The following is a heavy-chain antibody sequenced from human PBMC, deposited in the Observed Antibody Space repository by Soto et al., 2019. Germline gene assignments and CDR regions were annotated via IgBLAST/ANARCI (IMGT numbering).Heavy chain of an antibody. V-gene: IGHV3-30*18. D-gene: IGHD6-19*01. CDR1: GLTFSNYG. CDR2: ISYDGSNE. CDR3: AKDGNVYTSGWYAPSLDY. J-gene: IGHJ4*02. Sequence: GGSLRLSCAASGLTFSNYGMHWVRQAPGKGLEWVALISYDGSNEYYADSVKGRFTISRDNSQNTLDLQMNSLRADDTAVYYCAKDGNVYTSGWYAPSLDYWGQGTLVTVSS.